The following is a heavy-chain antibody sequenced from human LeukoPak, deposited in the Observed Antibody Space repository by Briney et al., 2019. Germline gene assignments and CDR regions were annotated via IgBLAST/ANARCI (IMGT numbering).Heavy chain of an antibody. D-gene: IGHD2-2*01. CDR1: GFTFRSYG. CDR3: AKDHHIVVVPAANQYYFDY. CDR2: IRYDGSNK. J-gene: IGHJ4*02. V-gene: IGHV3-30*02. Sequence: PGGSLRLSCAASGFTFRSYGMHWVRQAPGKGLEWVASIRYDGSNKYYADSVKGRFTISKDNSKNTLYLQMNSLRAEDTAVYYCAKDHHIVVVPAANQYYFDYWGQGTLVTVSS.